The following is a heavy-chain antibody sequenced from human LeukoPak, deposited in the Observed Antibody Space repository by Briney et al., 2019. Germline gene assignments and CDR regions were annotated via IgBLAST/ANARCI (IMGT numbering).Heavy chain of an antibody. CDR2: ISSSSSYT. CDR3: ARERDPSHDYGGRGYYYGMDV. J-gene: IGHJ6*02. CDR1: GFTFSDYY. V-gene: IGHV3-11*06. D-gene: IGHD4-23*01. Sequence: GGSLRLSCAASGFTFSDYYMSWLRQAPGMGLEWVSYISSSSSYTNYADSVKGRFTISRHNAKNSLYLQMNSLRAEDTAVYYCARERDPSHDYGGRGYYYGMDVWGQGTTVTVSS.